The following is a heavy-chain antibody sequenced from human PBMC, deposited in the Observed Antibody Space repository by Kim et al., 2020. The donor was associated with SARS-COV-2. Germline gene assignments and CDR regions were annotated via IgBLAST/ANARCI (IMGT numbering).Heavy chain of an antibody. J-gene: IGHJ4*02. V-gene: IGHV4-31*03. CDR3: ARVGGNSPGEAIDY. D-gene: IGHD2-21*02. Sequence: SETLSLTCTISGGSINSGAFYWSWVRQHPGKGLEWIGYIYYTGSTYYNASLKSRVAISLDTSTNQFSLKLNSVTAADTAVYYCARVGGNSPGEAIDYWGQGILVTVSS. CDR2: IYYTGST. CDR1: GGSINSGAFY.